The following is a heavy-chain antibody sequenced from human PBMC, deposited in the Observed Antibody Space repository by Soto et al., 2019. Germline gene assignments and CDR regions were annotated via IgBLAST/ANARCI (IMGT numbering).Heavy chain of an antibody. Sequence: GGSLRLSCAASGFTFNNYAMRWVRQAPDKGLEWVSTVSGSGGGTFYADSVKGRFTMSRENSKNTLYLQMNSLRSDDTAVYYCAKDRLDDYGGTDYWGQGTLVTVSS. J-gene: IGHJ4*02. D-gene: IGHD4-17*01. CDR2: VSGSGGGT. CDR3: AKDRLDDYGGTDY. CDR1: GFTFNNYA. V-gene: IGHV3-23*01.